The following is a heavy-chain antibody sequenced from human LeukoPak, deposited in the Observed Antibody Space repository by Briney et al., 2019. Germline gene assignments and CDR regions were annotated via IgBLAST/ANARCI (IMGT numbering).Heavy chain of an antibody. D-gene: IGHD3-16*02. J-gene: IGHJ4*02. CDR3: ARYIWGSYPTFEDY. Sequence: SETLSLTCTVSGGSISSYYWSWIRQPPGKGLEWIGYISYSGSTNYNPSLKSRVTISVDTSKNQFSLKLSSVTAADTAVYFCARYIWGSYPTFEDYWGQGTLVHVSS. CDR2: ISYSGST. V-gene: IGHV4-59*01. CDR1: GGSISSYY.